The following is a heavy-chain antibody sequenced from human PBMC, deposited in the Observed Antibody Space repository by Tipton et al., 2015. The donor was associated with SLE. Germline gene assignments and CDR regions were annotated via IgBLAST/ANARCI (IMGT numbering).Heavy chain of an antibody. CDR3: ARQGAAVTMSGWFDP. CDR2: ISYSGRT. J-gene: IGHJ5*02. D-gene: IGHD4-17*01. CDR1: GGSISSSNYY. Sequence: TLSLTCIVSGGSISSSNYYWGWIRQPPGKGLEWIGSISYSGRTYYNPSLKSRVTVSVDTSKNQFSLNLKSVTAADTAVYYCARQGAAVTMSGWFDPWGQGTLVTVSS. V-gene: IGHV4-39*01.